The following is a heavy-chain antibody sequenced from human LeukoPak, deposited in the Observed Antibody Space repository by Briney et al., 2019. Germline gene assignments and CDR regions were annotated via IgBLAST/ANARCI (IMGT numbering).Heavy chain of an antibody. D-gene: IGHD1-1*01. CDR1: GFTFSGHS. V-gene: IGHV3-21*01. J-gene: IGHJ4*02. Sequence: PGGSLRLSCAASGFTFSGHSMNWVRQAPGQGLEWVSSISSSSTYIYYADSVKGRFGISRDNAKNSLYLQMNSLRAEDTAVYYCARGGVATTGIDYWGQGTLVTVSS. CDR3: ARGGVATTGIDY. CDR2: ISSSSTYI.